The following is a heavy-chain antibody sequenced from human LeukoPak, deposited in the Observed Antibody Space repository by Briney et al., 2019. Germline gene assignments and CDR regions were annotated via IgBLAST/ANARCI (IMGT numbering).Heavy chain of an antibody. CDR2: INPNSGGT. CDR1: GYTFTGYY. CDR3: ARDKAKWELTAFDY. D-gene: IGHD1-26*01. J-gene: IGHJ4*02. V-gene: IGHV1-2*02. Sequence: VASVKVSCKASGYTFTGYYMHWVRQAPGQGLEWMGWINPNSGGTNYAQKFQGRVTMTRDTSISTAYMELSRLRSDDTAVYYYARDKAKWELTAFDYWGQGTLVTVSS.